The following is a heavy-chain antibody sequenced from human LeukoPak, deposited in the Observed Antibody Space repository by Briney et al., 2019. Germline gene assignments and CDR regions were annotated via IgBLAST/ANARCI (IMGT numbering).Heavy chain of an antibody. Sequence: HPGGSLRLSCVASGFTFSRYGMTWVRQAPGKGLQWVSAISGSGGSTYYADSVKGRFTISRDNSKNTLYLQINGLRAEDTAVYYCAKDWDFVVVVAATRIDYWGQGTLVTVSS. CDR2: ISGSGGST. V-gene: IGHV3-23*01. D-gene: IGHD2-15*01. CDR3: AKDWDFVVVVAATRIDY. J-gene: IGHJ4*02. CDR1: GFTFSRYG.